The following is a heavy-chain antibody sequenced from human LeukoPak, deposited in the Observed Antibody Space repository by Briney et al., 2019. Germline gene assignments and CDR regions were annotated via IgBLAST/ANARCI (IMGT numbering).Heavy chain of an antibody. J-gene: IGHJ5*02. CDR3: ARRRSRDNWFDP. V-gene: IGHV4-59*08. CDR1: GGSISSYY. D-gene: IGHD6-13*01. Sequence: SVTLSLTCTVSGGSISSYYWSWIRQPPGKGLEWIGYIYYSGSTNYNPSLKSRVTISVDTSKNQFSLKLSSVTAADTAVYYCARRRSRDNWFDPWGQGTLVTVSS. CDR2: IYYSGST.